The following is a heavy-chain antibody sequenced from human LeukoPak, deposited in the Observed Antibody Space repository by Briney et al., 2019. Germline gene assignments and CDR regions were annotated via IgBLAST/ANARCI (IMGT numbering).Heavy chain of an antibody. CDR1: GFTFSSYG. V-gene: IGHV3-30*03. D-gene: IGHD3-3*01. CDR2: ISYDGSNK. Sequence: GGSLRLSCAASGFTFSSYGMHWVRQAPGKGLEWVAVISYDGSNKYYADSVKGRFTISRDNSKNTLYLQMNSLRAEDTAVYYCARVTFGVGGDAFDIWGQGTMVTVSS. J-gene: IGHJ3*02. CDR3: ARVTFGVGGDAFDI.